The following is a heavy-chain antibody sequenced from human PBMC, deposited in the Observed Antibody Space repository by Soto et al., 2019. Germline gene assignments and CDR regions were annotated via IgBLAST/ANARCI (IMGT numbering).Heavy chain of an antibody. J-gene: IGHJ4*02. D-gene: IGHD3-10*01. CDR2: IHYSGNT. Sequence: QVQLQESGPGLVNPSETLSLTCSVSGGSISSYHWNWIRQPPGKGLEWVGYIHYSGNTDYNPSLRRRVSMSLDTSKSQFSLKLRSVTAADTAVYYCAVGYGDSSPGKYYFDDWGQGTLVTVSS. V-gene: IGHV4-59*08. CDR1: GGSISSYH. CDR3: AVGYGDSSPGKYYFDD.